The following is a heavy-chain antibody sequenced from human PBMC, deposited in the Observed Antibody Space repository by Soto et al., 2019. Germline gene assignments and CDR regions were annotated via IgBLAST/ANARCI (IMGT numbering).Heavy chain of an antibody. J-gene: IGHJ3*01. CDR2: ISAFNDYT. Sequence: VASVKVSCKASGYTFNKYGFNWVRQAPGQGLAWMGRISAFNDYTNLAQKFQGRITLTTDASTNTAYMELQILRSGDTAMYYCARGRGVVIPAGTPDAFDVWGQGTMVTVSS. D-gene: IGHD6-13*01. V-gene: IGHV1-18*01. CDR3: ARGRGVVIPAGTPDAFDV. CDR1: GYTFNKYG.